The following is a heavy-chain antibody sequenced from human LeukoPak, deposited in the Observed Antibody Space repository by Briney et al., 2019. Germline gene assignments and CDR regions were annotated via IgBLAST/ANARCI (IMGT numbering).Heavy chain of an antibody. CDR2: IYYSGST. J-gene: IGHJ4*02. Sequence: SETLSLTCTVSGGSISSSSYYWGWIRQPPGKGLEWIGSIYYSGSTYYNPSLKSRVTISVDTSKNQFSLKLSSVTAADTAVYYCARIRILAAGTGAPYDYWGQGTLVTVSS. V-gene: IGHV4-39*07. CDR3: ARIRILAAGTGAPYDY. CDR1: GGSISSSSYY. D-gene: IGHD6-13*01.